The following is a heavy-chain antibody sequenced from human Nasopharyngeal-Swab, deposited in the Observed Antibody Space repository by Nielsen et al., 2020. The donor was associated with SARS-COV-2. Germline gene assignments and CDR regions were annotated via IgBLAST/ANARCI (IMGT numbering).Heavy chain of an antibody. Sequence: GESLKISCAASGFTFSDSAIHWVRQASGEGLEWVARIRSKGNNYATAYSASVKGRFIIFRDDPTNTAYLQMNSLKTEDTAMYYCARSPGSITMVRGVIMTGWFDPWGQGTLVTVSS. J-gene: IGHJ5*02. V-gene: IGHV3-73*01. CDR1: GFTFSDSA. D-gene: IGHD3-10*01. CDR2: IRSKGNNYAT. CDR3: ARSPGSITMVRGVIMTGWFDP.